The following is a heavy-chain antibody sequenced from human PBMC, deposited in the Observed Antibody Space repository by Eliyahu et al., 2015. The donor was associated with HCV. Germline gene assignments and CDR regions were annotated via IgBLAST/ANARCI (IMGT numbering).Heavy chain of an antibody. J-gene: IGHJ3*02. CDR2: ISYDGSNK. CDR3: AKDLSVGATPDDAFDI. CDR1: GFTFXSYG. V-gene: IGHV3-30*18. D-gene: IGHD1-26*01. Sequence: QVQLVESGGGVVQPGXSLRLSCAASGFTFXSYGXHWVRQAPGKGLXWVAVISYDGSNKYYADSVKGRFTISRDNSKNTLYLQMNSLRAEDTAVYYCAKDLSVGATPDDAFDIWGQGTMVTVSS.